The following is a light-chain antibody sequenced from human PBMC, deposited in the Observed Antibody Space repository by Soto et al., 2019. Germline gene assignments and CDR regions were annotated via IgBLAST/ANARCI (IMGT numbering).Light chain of an antibody. CDR3: QQCGISTWP. V-gene: IGKV3-20*01. CDR1: QPVSSSY. J-gene: IGKJ1*01. CDR2: GAS. Sequence: EIVLTQSPGILSLSPGERATLSCRASQPVSSSYLAWYQQKPGQAPRLLIYGASTRATGIPDRFSGSGSGTDFTLIISRLEPEDFAVYYCQQCGISTWPFVQGNKVDIK.